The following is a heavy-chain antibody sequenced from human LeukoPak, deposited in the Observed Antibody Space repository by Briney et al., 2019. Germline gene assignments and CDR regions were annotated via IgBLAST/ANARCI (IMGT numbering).Heavy chain of an antibody. CDR1: GDSVSSKSVA. J-gene: IGHJ4*02. D-gene: IGHD2-15*01. CDR3: AHASGYFDY. Sequence: SQTLSLTCAISGDSVSSKSVAWNWIRQSPSRGLEWLGRTYYRSKWYNEYAVSVKSRITINPDTSKNQFSLQLNSATPEDTAVYYCAHASGYFDYWGQGTLVTVST. V-gene: IGHV6-1*01. CDR2: TYYRSKWYN.